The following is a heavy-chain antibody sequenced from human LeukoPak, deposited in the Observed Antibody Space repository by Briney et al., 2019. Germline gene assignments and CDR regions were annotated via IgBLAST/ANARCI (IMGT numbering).Heavy chain of an antibody. CDR1: GFTFSNYA. CDR2: ISGSGDIT. Sequence: GGSLRLPCAASGFTFSNYAMGWVRQAPGKGLEWVSGISGSGDITYYADSVKGRFTISRDNSKNTLYLQINSLRAEDTAVYYCAKDRSDSSSWYCVDVWGQGTTVTVSS. CDR3: AKDRSDSSSWYCVDV. D-gene: IGHD6-13*01. J-gene: IGHJ6*02. V-gene: IGHV3-23*01.